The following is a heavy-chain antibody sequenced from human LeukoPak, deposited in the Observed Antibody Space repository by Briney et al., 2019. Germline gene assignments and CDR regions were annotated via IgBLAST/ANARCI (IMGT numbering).Heavy chain of an antibody. CDR3: ARSGRDGYNYRNYFDY. CDR1: GGSISNTNYY. Sequence: SETLSLTCSVSGGSISNTNYYWGWIRQPPGKGLEWIASIYHSGRTDYNPSLKSRVTISVDKSKNQFSLKLSSVTAADTAVYYCARSGRDGYNYRNYFDYWGQGTLVTVSS. J-gene: IGHJ4*02. CDR2: IYHSGRT. D-gene: IGHD5-24*01. V-gene: IGHV4-39*07.